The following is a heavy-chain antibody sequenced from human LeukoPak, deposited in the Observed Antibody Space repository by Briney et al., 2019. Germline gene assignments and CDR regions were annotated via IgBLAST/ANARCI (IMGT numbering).Heavy chain of an antibody. V-gene: IGHV3-23*01. CDR2: ISGSGGST. D-gene: IGHD5-12*01. Sequence: GVSLRLSCAASGFTFSSYAVSWVRQAPGKGLEWVSAISGSGGSTYYADSVKGRFTISRDNSKNTLYLQMNSLRAEDTAVYYCAKADHVATTTPDYWGQGTLVTVSS. J-gene: IGHJ4*02. CDR3: AKADHVATTTPDY. CDR1: GFTFSSYA.